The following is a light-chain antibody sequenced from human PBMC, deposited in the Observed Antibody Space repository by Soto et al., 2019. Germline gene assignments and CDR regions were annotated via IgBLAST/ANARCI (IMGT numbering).Light chain of an antibody. CDR2: AAS. V-gene: IGKV1-39*01. CDR3: QQSYSTPRT. CDR1: QSISSY. Sequence: DIQMTQSPSSLSASVGDRVTITCRASQSISSYLNWYQQKPGKAPKLLIYAASSLQSGVPSRFSGSGSGKDFTLTISSLQPEYFATYYCQQSYSTPRTFGQGTKVEIK. J-gene: IGKJ1*01.